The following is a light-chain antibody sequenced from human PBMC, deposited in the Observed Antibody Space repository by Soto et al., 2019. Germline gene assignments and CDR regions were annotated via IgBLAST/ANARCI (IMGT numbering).Light chain of an antibody. J-gene: IGLJ2*01. CDR1: SSDVGAYNY. CDR2: EVT. CDR3: SSYSTTSSPHVL. Sequence: QSVLTQPPSASGSPGQSVTISCTGTSSDVGAYNYVSWYQQHPGKAPKLLIYEVTYRPSGVSTRFSASKSGSTASLTISGIQAEDEADYYCSSYSTTSSPHVLFGGGTKVTVL. V-gene: IGLV2-14*01.